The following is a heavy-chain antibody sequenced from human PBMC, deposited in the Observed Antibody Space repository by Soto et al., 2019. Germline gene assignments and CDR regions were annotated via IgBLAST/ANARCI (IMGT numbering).Heavy chain of an antibody. Sequence: PSETLSLTCTVSGGSVSSGSYYWNWIRQPPGKGLEWIGYIYRSGTTNYNPSLKSRVTISVDTSKSQFSLKLTSVTAADTAVYYCVRGEILYDGSGYQYFYFDYWGQGTLVTVSS. D-gene: IGHD3-22*01. CDR1: GGSVSSGSYY. J-gene: IGHJ4*02. CDR2: IYRSGTT. V-gene: IGHV4-61*01. CDR3: VRGEILYDGSGYQYFYFDY.